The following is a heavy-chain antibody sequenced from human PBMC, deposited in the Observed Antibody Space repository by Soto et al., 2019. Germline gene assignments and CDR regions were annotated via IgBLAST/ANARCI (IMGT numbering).Heavy chain of an antibody. CDR1: GGTFSSYA. D-gene: IGHD3-22*01. J-gene: IGHJ5*02. CDR2: IIPIFGTA. CDR3: ARDGYYDSSGYPLP. Sequence: SVKVSCKASGGTFSSYAISWVRQAPGQGLEWMGGIIPIFGTANYAQRFQGRVTITADESTSTAYMELSSLRSEDTAVYYCARDGYYDSSGYPLPWGQGTLVTVSS. V-gene: IGHV1-69*13.